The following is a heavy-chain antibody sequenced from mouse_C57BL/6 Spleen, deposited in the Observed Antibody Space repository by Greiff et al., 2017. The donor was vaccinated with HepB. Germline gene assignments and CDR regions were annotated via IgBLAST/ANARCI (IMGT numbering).Heavy chain of an antibody. CDR1: GYTFTSYW. D-gene: IGHD1-1*01. J-gene: IGHJ2*01. CDR2: IDPSDSYT. Sequence: QLQQPGAELVRPGTSVKLSCKASGYTFTSYWMHWVKQRPGQGREWIGVIDPSDSYTNYNQKFKGKATLTVDTSSSTAYMQLSSLTSEDSAVYYCASYYYGSSYYFDYWGQGTTLTVSS. V-gene: IGHV1-59*01. CDR3: ASYYYGSSYYFDY.